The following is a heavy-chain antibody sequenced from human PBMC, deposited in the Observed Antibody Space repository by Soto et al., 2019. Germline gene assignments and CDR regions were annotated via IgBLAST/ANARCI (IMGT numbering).Heavy chain of an antibody. CDR2: INPNSGGT. CDR3: AKDLRPLTSGMDV. Sequence: ASVKVSCKASGFTFTGYNIHWVRQAPGHGLEWMGWINPNSGGTNYARKFQGWVTMTRDTSISTAYMEVTRLKFDDTAVYYCAKDLRPLTSGMDVWGQGTTVTVSS. D-gene: IGHD4-4*01. J-gene: IGHJ6*02. CDR1: GFTFTGYN. V-gene: IGHV1-2*04.